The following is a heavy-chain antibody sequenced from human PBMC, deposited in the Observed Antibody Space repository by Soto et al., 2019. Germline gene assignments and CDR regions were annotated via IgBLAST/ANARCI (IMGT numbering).Heavy chain of an antibody. CDR2: ITGSGAST. V-gene: IGHV3-23*01. J-gene: IGHJ4*02. CDR1: GFTFSSYA. CDR3: ATRYSYFDY. Sequence: TGGSLRLSCAASGFTFSSYAMSWVRQAPGKGLEWVSAITGSGASTYYADSVKGRFTISRDNSKNTLYLQMNSLRAEDTALYYCATRYSYFDYWGQGTLVTVSS. D-gene: IGHD5-18*01.